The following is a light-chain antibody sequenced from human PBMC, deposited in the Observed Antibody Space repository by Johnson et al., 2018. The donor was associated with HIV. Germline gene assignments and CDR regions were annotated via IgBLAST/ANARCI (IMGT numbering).Light chain of an antibody. Sequence: QSVLTQPPSVSAAPRQKVTISCSGSSSNIGKNYVSWYRHLPGTAPKLLIYDNDKRPSGIPDRFSASKSGSSATLGITALQTGDEADYYGATWDSSLSAYVFGLGTKVTIL. J-gene: IGLJ1*01. CDR2: DND. CDR1: SSNIGKNY. V-gene: IGLV1-51*01. CDR3: ATWDSSLSAYV.